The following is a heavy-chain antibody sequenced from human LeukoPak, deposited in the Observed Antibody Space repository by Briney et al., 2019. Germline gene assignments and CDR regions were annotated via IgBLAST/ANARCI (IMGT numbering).Heavy chain of an antibody. Sequence: SVKVSCKASGGTFSSYAISGVRQAPGQGLEWMGGIIPIFGTANYAQKFQGRVTITTDESTSTAYMELSSLRSEDTAVYYCAAPGGYCSSTSCLYYFDYWGQGTLVTVSS. V-gene: IGHV1-69*05. J-gene: IGHJ4*02. D-gene: IGHD2-2*01. CDR1: GGTFSSYA. CDR2: IIPIFGTA. CDR3: AAPGGYCSSTSCLYYFDY.